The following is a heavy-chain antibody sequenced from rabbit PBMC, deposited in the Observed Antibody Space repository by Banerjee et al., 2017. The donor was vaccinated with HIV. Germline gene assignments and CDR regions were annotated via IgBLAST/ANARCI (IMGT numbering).Heavy chain of an antibody. J-gene: IGHJ4*01. D-gene: IGHD1-1*01. V-gene: IGHV1S45*01. CDR3: AREKAGSGGSWDL. CDR2: INTSSGNT. Sequence: QEQLVESGGGLVTLGGSLKLSCKASGIDFSSYGISWVRQAPGKGLEWIACINTSSGNTVYATWAKGRFTVSKTSSTTVTLQMTSLTGADTATYFCAREKAGSGGSWDLWGPGTLVTVS. CDR1: GIDFSSYG.